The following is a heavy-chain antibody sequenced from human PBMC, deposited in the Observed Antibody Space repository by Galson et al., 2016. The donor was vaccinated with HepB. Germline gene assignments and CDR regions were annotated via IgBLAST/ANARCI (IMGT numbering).Heavy chain of an antibody. V-gene: IGHV4-61*02. J-gene: IGHJ3*02. Sequence: TLSLTCSVSGDSIISNNYYWSWIRQPAGEGLEWIGRFSASGSNKYNPSLESRVTISVDTSKNQFSLKLSSVTAADTAVYYCARDSHGVDAFNIWGQGTLVAVSP. CDR3: ARDSHGVDAFNI. CDR1: GDSIISNNYY. CDR2: FSASGSN. D-gene: IGHD4-17*01.